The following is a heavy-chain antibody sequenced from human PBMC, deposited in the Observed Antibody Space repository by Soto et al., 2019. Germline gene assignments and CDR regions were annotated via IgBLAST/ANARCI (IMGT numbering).Heavy chain of an antibody. CDR3: AKASLGEASGFDY. CDR1: GFTFDDYA. V-gene: IGHV3-9*01. D-gene: IGHD3-10*01. CDR2: ISWISGSI. J-gene: IGHJ4*02. Sequence: EVQLVESGGSLVQPGRSLRLSCAASGFTFDDYAMHWIRQAPGKGLEWVSGISWISGSIGYADSVKGRFTISRDNAKNSLYMKMNSLRAEDTALYYCAKASLGEASGFDYWGQGTLVTVSS.